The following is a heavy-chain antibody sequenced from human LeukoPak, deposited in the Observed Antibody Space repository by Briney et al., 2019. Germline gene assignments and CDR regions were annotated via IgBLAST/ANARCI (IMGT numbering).Heavy chain of an antibody. J-gene: IGHJ4*02. CDR3: ASIRSGIAVARYYFDY. D-gene: IGHD6-19*01. Sequence: SETLSLTCTVSGGSISSSSYYWGWIRQPPGKGLEWIGSIYYGGSTYYNPSLKSRVTISVDTSKNQFSLKLSSVTAADTAVYYCASIRSGIAVARYYFDYWGQGTLVTVSS. V-gene: IGHV4-39*01. CDR2: IYYGGST. CDR1: GGSISSSSYY.